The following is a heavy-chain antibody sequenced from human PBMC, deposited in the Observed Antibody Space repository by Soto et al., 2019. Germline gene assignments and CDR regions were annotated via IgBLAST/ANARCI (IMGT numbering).Heavy chain of an antibody. CDR3: AKVFYYYESSGDDYFDY. CDR1: GFTFSSYA. D-gene: IGHD3-22*01. Sequence: PGGSLRLSCAASGFTFSSYAVSWVRQAPGKGPEWISSISGSGSTIYYADSVKGRFTISRDNSKNTLYLQMSSLRAEDTAVYYCAKVFYYYESSGDDYFDYWGQGTLVTVSS. V-gene: IGHV3-23*01. J-gene: IGHJ4*02. CDR2: ISGSGSTI.